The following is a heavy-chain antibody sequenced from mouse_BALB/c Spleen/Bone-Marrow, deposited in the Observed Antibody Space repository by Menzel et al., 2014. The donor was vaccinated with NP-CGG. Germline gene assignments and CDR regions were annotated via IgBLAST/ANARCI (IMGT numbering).Heavy chain of an antibody. D-gene: IGHD2-14*01. J-gene: IGHJ3*01. Sequence: DVQLQESGGGLVQPGGSLQLSCAASGFDFSRYWMSWVRQAPGKGLEWIGEINPDSSTINYTPSLKDKFIISRDNAKNTLYLQMSKVRSEDTALYYCARLYRYGWFAYWGQGTLVTVSA. CDR1: GFDFSRYW. CDR2: INPDSSTI. V-gene: IGHV4-1*02. CDR3: ARLYRYGWFAY.